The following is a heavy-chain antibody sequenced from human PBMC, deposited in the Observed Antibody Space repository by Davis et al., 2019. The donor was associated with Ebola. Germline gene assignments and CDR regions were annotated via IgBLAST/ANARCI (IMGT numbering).Heavy chain of an antibody. CDR3: AGGDFWSGQFDY. D-gene: IGHD3-3*01. CDR2: ISGTGGGT. CDR1: GLTFRSYA. V-gene: IGHV3-23*01. Sequence: GESQKISCAASGLTFRSYAMSWVRQAPGKGLEWVSAISGTGGGTYYADSAKGRFTVSRDNSKETLYLQMSSLRAEDTAVYYCAGGDFWSGQFDYWGQGTLVTVSS. J-gene: IGHJ4*02.